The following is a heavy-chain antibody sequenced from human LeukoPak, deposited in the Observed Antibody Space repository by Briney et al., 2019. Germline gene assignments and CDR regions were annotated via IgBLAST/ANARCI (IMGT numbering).Heavy chain of an antibody. V-gene: IGHV3-21*01. Sequence: GGSLRLSCAASGFTFSSYSVNWVRQAPGKGLEWVSSISSSSSYIYYADSVKGRFTISRDNAKNSLYLQMNSLRAEDTAVYYCARSPSTTVTDYWGQGTLVTVSS. CDR3: ARSPSTTVTDY. CDR2: ISSSSSYI. CDR1: GFTFSSYS. J-gene: IGHJ4*02. D-gene: IGHD4-17*01.